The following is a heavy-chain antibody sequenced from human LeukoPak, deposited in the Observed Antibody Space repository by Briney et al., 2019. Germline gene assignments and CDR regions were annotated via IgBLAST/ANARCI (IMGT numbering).Heavy chain of an antibody. Sequence: VASVKVSCKASGGTFSSYAVSWVRQAPGQGLEWMGRIIPILGIANYAQKFQGRVTITADKSTSTAYMELSSLRSEDTAVYYCARSVRGVIADAFNVWGQGTMVAVSS. CDR3: ARSVRGVIADAFNV. D-gene: IGHD3-10*01. V-gene: IGHV1-69*04. CDR2: IIPILGIA. J-gene: IGHJ3*01. CDR1: GGTFSSYA.